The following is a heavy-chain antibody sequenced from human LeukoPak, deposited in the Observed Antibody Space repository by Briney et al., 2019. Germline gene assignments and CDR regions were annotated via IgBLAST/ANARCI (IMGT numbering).Heavy chain of an antibody. CDR2: ITASSNYI. D-gene: IGHD6-19*01. CDR3: ARGLGLGAFDI. CDR1: GFNFSIYG. Sequence: GGSLRLSCAASGFNFSIYGMNWVRQAPGKGLEWVAFITASSNYIYHVDSLKGRFTISRDNAKNSLYLQMSSLRAEDTAVYYCARGLGLGAFDIWDQGTLVTVSS. V-gene: IGHV3-21*01. J-gene: IGHJ3*02.